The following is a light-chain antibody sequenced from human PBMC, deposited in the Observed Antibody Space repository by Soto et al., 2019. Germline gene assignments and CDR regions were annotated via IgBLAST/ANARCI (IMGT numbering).Light chain of an antibody. V-gene: IGKV1-5*01. J-gene: IGKJ1*01. Sequence: DIQMTQSPSSLSQSVGARVTITCRASRSISDWLAWYQQKPGKAPELLIFDASNLKSGVSSRFSGSGSGTEFTLTISRLQPDDGATYYCLQYSSHSWTFGQGTKVEIK. CDR2: DAS. CDR1: RSISDW. CDR3: LQYSSHSWT.